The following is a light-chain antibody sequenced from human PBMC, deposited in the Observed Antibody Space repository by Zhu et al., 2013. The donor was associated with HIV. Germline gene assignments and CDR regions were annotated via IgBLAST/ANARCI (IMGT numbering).Light chain of an antibody. CDR3: QQYDSSPLWT. Sequence: EIVMTQSPATLSVSPGERATLSCRASQSVSSDLAWYQQKPGQAPRLLIHGASSRATGIPDRFSGSGSGTDFTLTISRLEPEDFAVYYCQQYDSSPLWTFGQGTKVEV. CDR1: QSVSSD. V-gene: IGKV3-20*01. J-gene: IGKJ1*01. CDR2: GAS.